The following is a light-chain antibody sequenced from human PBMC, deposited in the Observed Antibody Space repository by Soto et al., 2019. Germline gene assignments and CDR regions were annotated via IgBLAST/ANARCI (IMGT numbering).Light chain of an antibody. Sequence: EIVLTQSPGTLSLSPGERATLTCRASQSVSSSYLAWYQQKPGQSPRLLIYDASSRATGIPDRFSGSGSGTDFTLTISRLEPEDFAVYYCQQYGSSPVTFGQGTRLEI. V-gene: IGKV3-20*01. CDR2: DAS. CDR1: QSVSSSY. J-gene: IGKJ5*01. CDR3: QQYGSSPVT.